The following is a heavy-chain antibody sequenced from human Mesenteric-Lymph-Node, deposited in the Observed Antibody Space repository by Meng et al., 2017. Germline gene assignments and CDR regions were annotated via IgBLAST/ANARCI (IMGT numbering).Heavy chain of an antibody. CDR2: INHSGST. CDR1: GGSFRGYY. D-gene: IGHD6-13*01. Sequence: QVQLQQWGAGLLKPSETLSRTCAVYGGSFRGYYWRWIRQPPGKGLEWIGEINHSGSTNYNPSLKSRVTISVDTSKNQFSLKLSSVTAADTAVYYCVRGGGNSWYIDYWGQGTLVTVSS. V-gene: IGHV4-34*01. J-gene: IGHJ4*02. CDR3: VRGGGNSWYIDY.